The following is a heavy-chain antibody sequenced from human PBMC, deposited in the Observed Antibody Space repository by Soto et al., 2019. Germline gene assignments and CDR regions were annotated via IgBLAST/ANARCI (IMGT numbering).Heavy chain of an antibody. J-gene: IGHJ4*02. CDR2: ISGDGGST. D-gene: IGHD6-13*01. Sequence: GGSLRLSCAASGFTFADYAMHWVRQAPGKGLEWVSLISGDGGSTYYADSVKGRFTITRDNSKNSLYRQMNSLRTEDAALYYCAKGYSSSWYYWGQGTLVTVSS. V-gene: IGHV3-43*02. CDR1: GFTFADYA. CDR3: AKGYSSSWYY.